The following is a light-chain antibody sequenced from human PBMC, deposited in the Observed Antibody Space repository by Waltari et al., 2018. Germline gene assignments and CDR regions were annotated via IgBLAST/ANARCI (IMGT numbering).Light chain of an antibody. J-gene: IGKJ1*01. CDR1: ESVRRA. Sequence: EIVLTQSPGTLSLSPGESATLSSRASESVRRALAWYQQRPGQAPRLLIYDASARATGIPDRFSGSGSGTDFSLTISRLEPEDFAVYYCQHYRSLPVTFGQGTKVEIK. CDR2: DAS. CDR3: QHYRSLPVT. V-gene: IGKV3-20*01.